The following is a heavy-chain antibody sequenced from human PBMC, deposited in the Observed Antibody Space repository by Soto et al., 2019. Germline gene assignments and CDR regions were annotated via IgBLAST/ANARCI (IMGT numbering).Heavy chain of an antibody. Sequence: EVQLVESGGGLVQPGGSLRLSCAASGFTFSSYDMHWVRQATGKGLEWVSAIGTAGDTYYPGSVKGRFTISRENAKNSLYLQMNSLRAGDTAVYYCARVSWRFRYFDLWGRGTLVTVSS. V-gene: IGHV3-13*01. D-gene: IGHD3-3*01. CDR1: GFTFSSYD. CDR2: IGTAGDT. CDR3: ARVSWRFRYFDL. J-gene: IGHJ2*01.